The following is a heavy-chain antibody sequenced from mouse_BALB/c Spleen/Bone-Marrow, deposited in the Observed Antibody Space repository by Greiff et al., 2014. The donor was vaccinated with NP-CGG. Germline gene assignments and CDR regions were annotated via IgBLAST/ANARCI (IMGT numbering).Heavy chain of an antibody. D-gene: IGHD2-4*01. CDR1: GYTFTTYW. CDR2: INPSTGNT. J-gene: IGHJ1*01. Sequence: VKLQESGAELAKPGASVKMSCKASGYTFTTYWIHWVKQRPGQGLEWIGYINPSTGNTEYSQKFRDRATLTADKSSSTPYMQLSILTSEDSAVYYCARGLRDWYFDVWGAGTTVTVSS. V-gene: IGHV1-7*01. CDR3: ARGLRDWYFDV.